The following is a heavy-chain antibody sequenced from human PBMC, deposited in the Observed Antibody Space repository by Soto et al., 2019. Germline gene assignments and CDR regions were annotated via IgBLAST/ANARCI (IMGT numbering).Heavy chain of an antibody. D-gene: IGHD3-22*01. CDR1: GGTFSSYT. Sequence: QVQLVQSGAEVKKPGSSVKVSCKASGGTFSSYTISWVRQAPGQGLEWMGRIIPILGIANYAQKFQGRVTITVDKSPSTAYMELSSLRSEDTAVYYCARVKGSGHPEYFQHWGQGTLVTVSS. CDR3: ARVKGSGHPEYFQH. J-gene: IGHJ1*01. CDR2: IIPILGIA. V-gene: IGHV1-69*02.